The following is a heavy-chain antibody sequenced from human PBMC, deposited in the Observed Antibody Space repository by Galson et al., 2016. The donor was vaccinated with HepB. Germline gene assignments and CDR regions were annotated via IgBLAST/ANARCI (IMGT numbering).Heavy chain of an antibody. D-gene: IGHD4-17*01. V-gene: IGHV3-23*01. CDR1: GFTFNIYA. CDR2: IAGSVAPT. J-gene: IGHJ4*02. Sequence: SLRLSCAASGFTFNIYAMSWVRQAPGKGLEWVAAIAGSVAPTNYADSVKGRFTISRDNSKNTLYLQMNSLRAEDTAVYYCAKGLYGDYSYFDDWGQGTLVTVSS. CDR3: AKGLYGDYSYFDD.